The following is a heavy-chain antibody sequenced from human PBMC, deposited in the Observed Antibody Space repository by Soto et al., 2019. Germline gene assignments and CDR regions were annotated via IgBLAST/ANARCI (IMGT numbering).Heavy chain of an antibody. Sequence: ASVKVSCKASGYTFTSYAMHWVRQAPGQRLEWMGWINAGNGNTKYSQKFQGRVTITRDTSASTAYMELRSLRSDDTAVYYCARVFFRLFAFDIWGQGTMVTVSS. CDR3: ARVFFRLFAFDI. D-gene: IGHD3-22*01. J-gene: IGHJ3*02. V-gene: IGHV1-3*01. CDR2: INAGNGNT. CDR1: GYTFTSYA.